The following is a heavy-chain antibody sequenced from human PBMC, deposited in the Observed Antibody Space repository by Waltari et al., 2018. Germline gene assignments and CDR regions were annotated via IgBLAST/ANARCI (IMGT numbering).Heavy chain of an antibody. Sequence: QVQLQQWGAGLLKPSETLSLTCAVHGGSFTGYYWSWIRQPPGKGLEWIGAINHSGTIDHSPSLKSRVAISVDKSKNQFSLSLTSVTAADTAIYYCARERGSNSGFGPRNWFDPWGQGTLVTVSS. D-gene: IGHD3-16*01. V-gene: IGHV4-34*01. CDR3: ARERGSNSGFGPRNWFDP. CDR1: GGSFTGYY. J-gene: IGHJ5*02. CDR2: INHSGTI.